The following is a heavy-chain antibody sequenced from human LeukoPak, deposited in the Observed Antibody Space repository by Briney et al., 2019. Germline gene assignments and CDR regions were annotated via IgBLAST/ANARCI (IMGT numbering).Heavy chain of an antibody. CDR2: ISSKGGST. D-gene: IGHD5-24*01. V-gene: IGHV3-64*01. CDR3: ARGIPGDGSNHFDY. Sequence: GGSLSLSCAASGFTFSSYAMQWVRQAPGKGREYVAAISSKGGSTYYANSVKGRFTISRDNSKNTLYPQMGSPRAEDMAVYYCARGIPGDGSNHFDYWGQGTLVTVSS. J-gene: IGHJ4*02. CDR1: GFTFSSYA.